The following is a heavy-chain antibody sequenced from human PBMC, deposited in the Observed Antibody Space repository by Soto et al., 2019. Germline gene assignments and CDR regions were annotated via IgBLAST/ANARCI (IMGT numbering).Heavy chain of an antibody. J-gene: IGHJ4*02. CDR1: GGSISNSSYY. CDR3: ARRPYSSSSDY. CDR2: IYYSGST. Sequence: QLQLQESGPGLVKPSETLSLTCTVSGGSISNSSYYWGWIRQPPGKGLEWIGSIYYSGSTYYNPSLKSRVTISVDTSKNQFSLKLSSVTAADTAVYYCARRPYSSSSDYWGQGTLVTVSS. D-gene: IGHD6-6*01. V-gene: IGHV4-39*01.